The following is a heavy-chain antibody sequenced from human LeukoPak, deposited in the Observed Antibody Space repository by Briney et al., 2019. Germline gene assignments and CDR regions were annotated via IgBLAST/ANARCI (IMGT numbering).Heavy chain of an antibody. V-gene: IGHV4-34*01. D-gene: IGHD3-16*02. CDR2: INHSVST. CDR1: GGSFSGYY. J-gene: IGHJ4*02. CDR3: ARGQVVQDY. Sequence: SETLSLTCAVYGGSFSGYYWSWIRQPPGKGLEWIGEINHSVSTTYNPSLKSRVTISVDTSKNQFSLKLSSVTAADTAVFYCARGQVVQDYWGQGTLVTVSS.